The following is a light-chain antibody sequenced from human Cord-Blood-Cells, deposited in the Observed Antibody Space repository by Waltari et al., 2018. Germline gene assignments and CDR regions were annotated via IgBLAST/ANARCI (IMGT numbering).Light chain of an antibody. V-gene: IGKV1-13*02. CDR3: QQFNSYPLT. CDR1: QGSSSA. J-gene: IGKJ4*01. CDR2: DAS. Sequence: AIQLTHAPSSLSASVGDRVTITCRASQGSSSALAWYQQKPGKAPKLLISDASSLESGVPSRFSGSGSGTDFTLTISSLQPEDFATYYCQQFNSYPLTFGGGTKVEIK.